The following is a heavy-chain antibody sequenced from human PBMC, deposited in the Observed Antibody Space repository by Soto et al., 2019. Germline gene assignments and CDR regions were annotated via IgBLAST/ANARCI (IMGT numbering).Heavy chain of an antibody. D-gene: IGHD2-15*01. J-gene: IGHJ6*03. CDR1: GFTFSSYS. Sequence: EVQLVESGGGLVKPGGSLRLSCEASGFTFSSYSMNWVRQAPGKGLEWVSSISYRSDYIYADSVKGRFTSSRDKAKNSLYLQMNSLKAADTAVSFGAREPLLVGYYYYMDVWGKGTTVTVSS. V-gene: IGHV3-21*06. CDR2: ISYRSDYI. CDR3: AREPLLVGYYYYMDV.